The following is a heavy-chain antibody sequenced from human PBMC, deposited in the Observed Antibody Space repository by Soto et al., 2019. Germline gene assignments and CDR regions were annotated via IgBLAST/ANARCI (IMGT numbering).Heavy chain of an antibody. Sequence: SETLSLTCAVSGGSISGSYYYWAWLRQSPGKGPEWIGSVFYTGFTSYNPSLESRVSVSVDTSESQFSLKLSAVTAADTAVYYCATSQKGYNWNYFDHWGQGALVTVSS. J-gene: IGHJ4*02. D-gene: IGHD1-20*01. CDR2: VFYTGFT. CDR3: ATSQKGYNWNYFDH. CDR1: GGSISGSYYY. V-gene: IGHV4-39*01.